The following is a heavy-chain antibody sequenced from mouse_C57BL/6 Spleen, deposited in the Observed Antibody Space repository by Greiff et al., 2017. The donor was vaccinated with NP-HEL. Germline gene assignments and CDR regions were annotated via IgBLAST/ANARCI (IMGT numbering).Heavy chain of an antibody. CDR1: GFTFNTYA. Sequence: VQLQQSGGGLVQPKGSLKLSCAASGFTFNTYAMHWVRQAPGKGLEWVARIRSKSSNYATYYADSVKDRFTISRDDSQSMLYLQMNNLKTEDTAMYYCVRDIYANGGYYFDYWGQGTTLTVSS. CDR2: IRSKSSNYAT. J-gene: IGHJ2*01. CDR3: VRDIYANGGYYFDY. V-gene: IGHV10-3*01. D-gene: IGHD2-3*01.